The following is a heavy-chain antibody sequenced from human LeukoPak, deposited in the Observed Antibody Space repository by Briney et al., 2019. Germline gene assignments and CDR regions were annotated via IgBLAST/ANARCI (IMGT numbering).Heavy chain of an antibody. D-gene: IGHD5-18*01. J-gene: IGHJ4*02. Sequence: GGSLRLSCAASGFTFSSYWMSWVRQAPGKGLEWVANIKQDGSEKYYVDSVKGRFTISRDNAKNSLYLQMNSLRAEDTAVYYCARDRPRGYSYGTVVDYWGRGTLVTVSS. CDR3: ARDRPRGYSYGTVVDY. V-gene: IGHV3-7*01. CDR2: IKQDGSEK. CDR1: GFTFSSYW.